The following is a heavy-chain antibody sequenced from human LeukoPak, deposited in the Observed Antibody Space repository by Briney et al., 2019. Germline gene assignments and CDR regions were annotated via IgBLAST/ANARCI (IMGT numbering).Heavy chain of an antibody. D-gene: IGHD6-13*01. J-gene: IGHJ5*02. CDR2: IKQDGSER. CDR3: ARGASSSP. CDR1: GFTFSTFW. Sequence: GGSLRLSCEASGFTFSTFWMTWVRQVPGKGLEWVANIKQDGSERNYVDSVKGRFTISRDNAKNSLYLQMNSLRAEDTAVYYCARGASSSPWGQGTLITVSS. V-gene: IGHV3-7*03.